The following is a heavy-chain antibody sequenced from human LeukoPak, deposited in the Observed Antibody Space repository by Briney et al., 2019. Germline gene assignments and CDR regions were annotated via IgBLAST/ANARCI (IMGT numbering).Heavy chain of an antibody. Sequence: SETLCLTCTVSGGSISPYCWSWIRQPPGKGLEWIGYIFYTGNTNYNPSLKSRVTISVDTSKNQFSLKLNSVTAADTAVFYCARHYYDSSGYDAFDIWGQGTMVTVSS. V-gene: IGHV4-59*01. D-gene: IGHD3-22*01. CDR2: IFYTGNT. CDR1: GGSISPYC. CDR3: ARHYYDSSGYDAFDI. J-gene: IGHJ3*02.